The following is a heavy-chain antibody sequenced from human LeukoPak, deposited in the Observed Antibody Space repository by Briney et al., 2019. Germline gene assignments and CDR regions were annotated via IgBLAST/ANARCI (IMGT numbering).Heavy chain of an antibody. Sequence: GSSVKVSCKASGGTFSRYAISWVRQAPGQGLEWMGRIIPILGIASYAQKFQGRVTITADKSTSTAYMELSSLRSEDTAVYYCASTRYCSSPSCYVVYYYYGMDVWGQGTTVTVSS. D-gene: IGHD2-2*01. CDR2: IIPILGIA. CDR3: ASTRYCSSPSCYVVYYYYGMDV. CDR1: GGTFSRYA. V-gene: IGHV1-69*04. J-gene: IGHJ6*02.